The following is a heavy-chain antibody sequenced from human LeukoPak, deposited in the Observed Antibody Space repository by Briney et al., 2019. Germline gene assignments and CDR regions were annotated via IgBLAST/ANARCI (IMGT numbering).Heavy chain of an antibody. CDR2: IYYSGTT. J-gene: IGHJ4*02. V-gene: IGHV4-59*12. Sequence: PSETLSLTCTVSGGSISSYYWSWIRQPPGKGLEWIGYIYYSGTTNYNPSLKSRVTISVDTSKNQFSLKLSSVTAADTAVYYCARDSYSSGWYGYHFDYWGQGTLVTVSS. CDR3: ARDSYSSGWYGYHFDY. CDR1: GGSISSYY. D-gene: IGHD6-19*01.